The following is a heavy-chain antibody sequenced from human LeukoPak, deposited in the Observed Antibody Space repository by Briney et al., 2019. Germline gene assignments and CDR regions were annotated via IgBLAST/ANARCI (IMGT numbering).Heavy chain of an antibody. Sequence: SETLSLTCTVSGGSISSYYWSWIRQPPGKGLEWIGYIYYSGSTNYNPSLKSRVTISVDTSKNQLSLKLSSVTAADTAVYYCARAFFASDAFDIWGQGTMVTVSS. CDR3: ARAFFASDAFDI. D-gene: IGHD3-3*01. V-gene: IGHV4-59*01. CDR2: IYYSGST. J-gene: IGHJ3*02. CDR1: GGSISSYY.